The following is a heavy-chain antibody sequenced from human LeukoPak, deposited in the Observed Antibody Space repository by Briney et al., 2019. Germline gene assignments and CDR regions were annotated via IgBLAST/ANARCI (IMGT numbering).Heavy chain of an antibody. V-gene: IGHV3-7*02. J-gene: IGHJ4*02. D-gene: IGHD3-16*02. CDR1: GFTFSNYW. CDR3: ARGSMHIYHLYTDY. CDR2: IKQDGSER. Sequence: GGSLRLSCAASGFTFSNYWVCWFRQAPGQGLGWVASIKQDGSERYYVDSVKGRFTISRDNAKNSLFLQLSSLRVEDTAVYYCARGSMHIYHLYTDYWGQGTLVTVSS.